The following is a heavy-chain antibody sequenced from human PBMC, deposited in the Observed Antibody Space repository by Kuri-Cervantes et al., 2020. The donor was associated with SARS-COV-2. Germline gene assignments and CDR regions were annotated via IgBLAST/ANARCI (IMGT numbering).Heavy chain of an antibody. CDR2: ISSSSYI. J-gene: IGHJ4*02. D-gene: IGHD2-2*01. CDR1: GFTFSSYE. CDR3: ASLGGTSWHDY. V-gene: IGHV3-21*01. Sequence: GGSLRLSCAASGFTFSSYEMNWVRQAPGKGLEWVSSISSSSYIYYADSVKGRFTISRDNAKNSLYLQMNSLRAEDTAVYYCASLGGTSWHDYWGQGTLVTVSS.